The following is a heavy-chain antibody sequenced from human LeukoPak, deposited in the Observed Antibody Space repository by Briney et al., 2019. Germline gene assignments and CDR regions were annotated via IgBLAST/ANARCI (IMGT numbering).Heavy chain of an antibody. J-gene: IGHJ3*02. CDR2: ISSSSSYI. Sequence: GGSLRLSCAASGFTFSSYEMNWVRQAPGKGLEWVSSISSSSSYIYYADSVKGRFTISRDNAKNSLYLQMNSLRAEDTAVYYCARDQGVRGGSFDAFDIWGQGTMVTVSS. D-gene: IGHD1-26*01. CDR1: GFTFSSYE. V-gene: IGHV3-21*01. CDR3: ARDQGVRGGSFDAFDI.